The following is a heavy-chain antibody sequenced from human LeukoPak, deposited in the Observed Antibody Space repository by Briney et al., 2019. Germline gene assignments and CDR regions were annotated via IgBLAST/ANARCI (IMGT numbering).Heavy chain of an antibody. CDR1: GGSISSGGYY. J-gene: IGHJ5*02. D-gene: IGHD6-13*01. CDR3: ARAAGYSSRSRRGNWFDP. V-gene: IGHV4-31*03. CDR2: TYYSGST. Sequence: SQTLSLTCTVSGGSISSGGYYWSWIRQQPGKGLEWIGYTYYSGSTYYNPSLKSRVTISVDTSKNQFSLKLSSVTAADTAVYYCARAAGYSSRSRRGNWFDPWGQGTLVTVSS.